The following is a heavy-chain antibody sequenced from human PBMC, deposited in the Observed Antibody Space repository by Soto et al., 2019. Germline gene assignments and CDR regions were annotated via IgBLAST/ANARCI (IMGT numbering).Heavy chain of an antibody. D-gene: IGHD2-2*01. Sequence: QVQLVQSGAEVKKPGASVKVSCKASGYTFTSYGISWVRQAPGQGLEWVGWISAYNGNSNYAQKSHGRVTMTTDTSTNTAYMEMSSLRSDDTAVYYCARIADCSTTSCSFPSRFHIRGYYYYYGLDVWGQGTTVTVSS. CDR1: GYTFTSYG. CDR3: ARIADCSTTSCSFPSRFHIRGYYYYYGLDV. V-gene: IGHV1-18*01. CDR2: ISAYNGNS. J-gene: IGHJ6*02.